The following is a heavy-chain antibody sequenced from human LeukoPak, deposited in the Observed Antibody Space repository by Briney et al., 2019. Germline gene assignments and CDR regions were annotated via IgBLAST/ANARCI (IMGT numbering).Heavy chain of an antibody. CDR1: GFTFSSYA. D-gene: IGHD6-13*01. CDR3: AKCPGIAAAGPWSALNWFDP. Sequence: PGGSLRLSCAASGFTFSSYAMSWVRQAPGKGLEWVSAISGSGGSTYYADSVKGRFTISRDNSKNTLYLQMNSLRAEDTAVYYCAKCPGIAAAGPWSALNWFDPWGQGTLVTVSS. CDR2: ISGSGGST. V-gene: IGHV3-23*01. J-gene: IGHJ5*02.